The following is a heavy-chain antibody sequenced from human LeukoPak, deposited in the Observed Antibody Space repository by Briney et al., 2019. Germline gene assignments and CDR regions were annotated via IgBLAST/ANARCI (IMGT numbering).Heavy chain of an antibody. D-gene: IGHD3-22*01. V-gene: IGHV1-69*13. CDR2: IIPIFGTA. Sequence: SVKVSCKASGYTFTSYGISWVRQAPGQGLEWMGGIIPIFGTANYAQKFQGRVTITADESTSTAYMELSSLRSEDTAVYYCARDVGEYYYDSSGYSPVDYFDYWGQGTLVTVSS. CDR1: GYTFTSYG. CDR3: ARDVGEYYYDSSGYSPVDYFDY. J-gene: IGHJ4*02.